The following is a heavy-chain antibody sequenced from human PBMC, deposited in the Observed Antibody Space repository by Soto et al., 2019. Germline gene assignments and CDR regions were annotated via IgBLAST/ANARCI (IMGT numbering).Heavy chain of an antibody. Sequence: PGESLKISCKGSGYSFTSYWISWVRQMPGKGLEWMGRIDPSDSYTNYSPSFQGHVTISADKSISTAYLQWSSLKASDTAMYYCARRLEHEREYSYGMDVWGQGTTLTVSS. CDR2: IDPSDSYT. CDR1: GYSFTSYW. CDR3: ARRLEHEREYSYGMDV. D-gene: IGHD1-26*01. J-gene: IGHJ6*02. V-gene: IGHV5-10-1*01.